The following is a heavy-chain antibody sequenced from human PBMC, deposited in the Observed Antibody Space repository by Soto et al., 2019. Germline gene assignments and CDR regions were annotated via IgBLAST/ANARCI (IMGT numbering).Heavy chain of an antibody. V-gene: IGHV1-8*01. Sequence: ASVKVSCKASGYTCTSYDINWVRQATGQGLEWMGWMNPNSGNTGYAQKFQGRVTMTRNTSISTAYMELSSLRSEDTAVYYCARGELDLHYYYMDVWGKGTTVTVSS. J-gene: IGHJ6*03. CDR2: MNPNSGNT. CDR1: GYTCTSYD. CDR3: ARGELDLHYYYMDV. D-gene: IGHD3-3*01.